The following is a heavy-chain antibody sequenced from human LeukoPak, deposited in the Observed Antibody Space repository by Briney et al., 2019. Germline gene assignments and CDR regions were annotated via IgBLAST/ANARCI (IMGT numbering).Heavy chain of an antibody. J-gene: IGHJ5*02. CDR2: IYSSGST. Sequence: SETLSLTCTVSGGSNSSSSYYWSWTRQPPGKGLEWTWYIYSSGSTNYNPSLKSRVTISVDTSKNQFSLKLSSVTAADTAVYYCARDSSGYVDPWGQGTLVTVSS. CDR1: GGSNSSSSYY. V-gene: IGHV4-61*01. D-gene: IGHD3-22*01. CDR3: ARDSSGYVDP.